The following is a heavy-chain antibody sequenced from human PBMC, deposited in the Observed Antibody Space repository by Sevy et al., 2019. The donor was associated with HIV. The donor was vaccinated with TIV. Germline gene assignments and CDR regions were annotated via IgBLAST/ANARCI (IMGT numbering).Heavy chain of an antibody. J-gene: IGHJ6*02. Sequence: GGSLILSCAASGFTVSDNHMNWVRHAPGKGLEWVSVIYSSDRTDYADSVKGRFTVSRDNSKNTLYLQINSLRAEDTAVYYCARDRVTYYYDSSGYYTSGYGMDVWGQGTTVTVSS. CDR3: ARDRVTYYYDSSGYYTSGYGMDV. D-gene: IGHD3-22*01. CDR2: IYSSDRT. V-gene: IGHV3-53*01. CDR1: GFTVSDNH.